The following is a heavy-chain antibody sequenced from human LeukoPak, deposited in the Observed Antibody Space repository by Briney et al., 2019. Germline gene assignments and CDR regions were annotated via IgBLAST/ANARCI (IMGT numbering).Heavy chain of an antibody. CDR3: AYSGSYGHLGY. CDR1: GFTFSGYG. J-gene: IGHJ4*02. CDR2: IYSSVST. V-gene: IGHV4-59*05. D-gene: IGHD1-26*01. Sequence: PGGSLRLSCAASGFTFSGYGMHWVRQAPGKGLEWIGSIYSSVSTYYNPSLKSRVTISVDTSKNQFSLRLSSVTAADTALYYCAYSGSYGHLGYWGQGIPVTVSS.